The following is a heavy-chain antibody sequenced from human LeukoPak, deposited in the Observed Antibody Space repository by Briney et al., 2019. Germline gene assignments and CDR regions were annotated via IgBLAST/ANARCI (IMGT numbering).Heavy chain of an antibody. CDR1: GDSINSRSYY. D-gene: IGHD2/OR15-2a*01. V-gene: IGHV4-39*01. CDR2: LYYGGNT. CDR3: AKYGSPYYFDL. Sequence: SETLSLTCTVSGDSINSRSYYWDWIRQPPGKGLEWIGNLYYGGNTHYNPSLKSRVTISADTSNNQFSLNLSSVTATDTAVYYCAKYGSPYYFDLWGRGTLVTVSS. J-gene: IGHJ2*01.